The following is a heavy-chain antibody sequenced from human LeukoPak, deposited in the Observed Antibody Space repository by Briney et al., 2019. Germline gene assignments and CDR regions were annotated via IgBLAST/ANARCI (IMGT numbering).Heavy chain of an antibody. V-gene: IGHV3-21*01. CDR1: GFTFSSYS. D-gene: IGHD5-12*01. Sequence: PGGSLRLSCAASGFTFSSYSMNWVRQAPGKGLEWVSSISSSSSYIYYADSVKGRFTISRDNAKNSLYLQMNSLRAEDTAVYYCARDLYLSRYSGYDWGYFDYWGQGTLVTVSS. CDR2: ISSSSSYI. CDR3: ARDLYLSRYSGYDWGYFDY. J-gene: IGHJ4*02.